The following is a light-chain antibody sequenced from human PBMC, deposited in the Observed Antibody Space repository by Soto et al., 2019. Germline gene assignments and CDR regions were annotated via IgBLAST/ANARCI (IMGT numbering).Light chain of an antibody. V-gene: IGLV2-11*01. CDR2: DVS. CDR1: TGDVGGYNY. Sequence: QSVLTQPRSVSGSPGQSVTISCTGTTGDVGGYNYVSWYQQHPGKAPKLMIYDVSKRPSGVPDRFSGSKSGNTASLTISGLQADDEADYYCCSYAGTYPVIFGGGTKLTVL. J-gene: IGLJ2*01. CDR3: CSYAGTYPVI.